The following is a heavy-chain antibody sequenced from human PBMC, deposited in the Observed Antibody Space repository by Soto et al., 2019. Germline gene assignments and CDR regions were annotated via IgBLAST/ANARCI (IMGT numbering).Heavy chain of an antibody. Sequence: QLQLQESGPGLVKPSETLSLTCTVSGGSISSSSYYWGWIRQPPGKGLEWIGSIYYSGSTYYNPSLRSRVTISVDQSKPQFSLKLSSVTAAVTAVYYCARLYSTRLGYWSGGSCYGMDALDICGQGTMVTGSS. D-gene: IGHD2-15*01. V-gene: IGHV4-39*01. J-gene: IGHJ3*02. CDR2: IYYSGST. CDR1: GGSISSSSYY. CDR3: ARLYSTRLGYWSGGSCYGMDALDI.